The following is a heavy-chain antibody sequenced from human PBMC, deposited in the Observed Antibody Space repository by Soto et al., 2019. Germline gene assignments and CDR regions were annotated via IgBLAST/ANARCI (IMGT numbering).Heavy chain of an antibody. D-gene: IGHD3-10*01. J-gene: IGHJ1*01. CDR2: TKHQLEKYTT. CDR1: GFTFSDHY. V-gene: IGHV3-72*01. Sequence: EVQLVESGGGLVQPGRSLRLSCAASGFTFSDHYMDWVRQAPGKGLEWVGRTKHQLEKYTTEYAASVKGRFTISRDDPGKTLYLPLNSLKTGDTAVYSCVCLIYGEGNWGQGTLVTVSS. CDR3: VCLIYGEGN.